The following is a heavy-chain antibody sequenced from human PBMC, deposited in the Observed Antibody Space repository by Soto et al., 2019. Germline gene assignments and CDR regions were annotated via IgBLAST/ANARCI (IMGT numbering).Heavy chain of an antibody. CDR2: ISYDGSNK. CDR1: GFTFSSYA. J-gene: IGHJ4*02. CDR3: ARNPRYCSGGSCYSDLDY. V-gene: IGHV3-30-3*01. D-gene: IGHD2-15*01. Sequence: PGGSLRLSCAASGFTFSSYAMHWVRQAPGKGLEWVAVISYDGSNKYYADSVKGRFTISRDNSKNTLYLQMNSLRAEDTAVYYCARNPRYCSGGSCYSDLDYWGQGTLVTVSS.